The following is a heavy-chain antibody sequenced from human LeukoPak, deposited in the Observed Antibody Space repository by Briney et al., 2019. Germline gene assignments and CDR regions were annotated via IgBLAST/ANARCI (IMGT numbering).Heavy chain of an antibody. CDR3: ARAHYYDSSGSEDAFDI. J-gene: IGHJ3*02. CDR2: IYYSGST. Sequence: GSLRLSCAASGFTFSSYSMNWVRQPPGKGLEWIGSIYYSGSTYYNPSLKSRVTISVDTSKNQFSLKLSSVTAADTAVYYCARAHYYDSSGSEDAFDIWGQGTMVTVSS. CDR1: GFTFSSYS. V-gene: IGHV4-39*07. D-gene: IGHD3-22*01.